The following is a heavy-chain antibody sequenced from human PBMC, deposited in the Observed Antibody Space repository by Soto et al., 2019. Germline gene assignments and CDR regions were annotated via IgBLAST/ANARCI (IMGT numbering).Heavy chain of an antibody. CDR1: GGSIGSYY. CDR3: ARDGRWEYYYGSGHDYYYGMDV. J-gene: IGHJ6*02. Sequence: SETLSLTCTVSGGSIGSYYWSWIRQPPGKGLEWIGYIYYSGSTNYNPSLKSRVTISVDTSKNQFSLKLSSVTAADTAVYYCARDGRWEYYYGSGHDYYYGMDVWGQGTTVTVSS. D-gene: IGHD3-10*01. CDR2: IYYSGST. V-gene: IGHV4-59*01.